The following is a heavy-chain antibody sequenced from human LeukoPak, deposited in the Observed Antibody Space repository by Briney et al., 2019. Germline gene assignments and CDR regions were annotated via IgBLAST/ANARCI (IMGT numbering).Heavy chain of an antibody. Sequence: ASVKVSCKVSGYTLTELSMHWVRQAPGKGLEWMGGFDPEDGETIYAQKFQGRVTMTRNTSISTAYMELSSLRSEDTAVYYCARRPTYGYYDYVWGSYHFDYWGQGTLVTVSS. CDR2: FDPEDGET. CDR3: ARRPTYGYYDYVWGSYHFDY. V-gene: IGHV1-24*01. D-gene: IGHD3-16*02. J-gene: IGHJ4*02. CDR1: GYTLTELS.